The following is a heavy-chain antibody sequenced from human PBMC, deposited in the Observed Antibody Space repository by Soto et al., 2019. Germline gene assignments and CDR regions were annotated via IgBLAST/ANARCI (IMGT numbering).Heavy chain of an antibody. CDR1: GGSISSGGYY. J-gene: IGHJ4*02. D-gene: IGHD2-15*01. CDR2: IYYSGST. V-gene: IGHV4-31*03. CDR3: ARGDCSGGSCYCRFDY. Sequence: SETLSLTCTVSGGSISSGGYYWSWIRQHPGKGLEWIGYIYYSGSTYYNPSLKSRVTISVDTSKNQFSLKLSSVTAADTAVYYCARGDCSGGSCYCRFDYWGQGTLVTLCS.